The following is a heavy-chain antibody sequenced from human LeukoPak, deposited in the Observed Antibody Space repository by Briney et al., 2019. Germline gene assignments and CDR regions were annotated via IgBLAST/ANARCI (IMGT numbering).Heavy chain of an antibody. D-gene: IGHD4-23*01. V-gene: IGHV4-59*01. CDR3: ARQGSNYGGSSGGQDNWFDP. CDR2: ICYSGST. Sequence: PSETLSLTCTVSGGSISSYYWSWIRQPPGKGLEWIGYICYSGSTNYNPSLKSRVTISVDTSKNQFSLKLSSVTAADTAVYYCARQGSNYGGSSGGQDNWFDPWGQGTLVTVSS. J-gene: IGHJ5*02. CDR1: GGSISSYY.